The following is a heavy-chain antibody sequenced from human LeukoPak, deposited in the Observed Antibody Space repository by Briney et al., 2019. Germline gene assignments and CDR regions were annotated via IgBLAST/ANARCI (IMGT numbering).Heavy chain of an antibody. CDR1: GFTFSSYT. D-gene: IGHD2-2*01. CDR2: ISSSSHI. V-gene: IGHV3-21*01. J-gene: IGHJ6*02. CDR3: ARVRLCSTNCYRYYYGMDV. Sequence: PGGSLRLSCAASGFTFSSYTMNWVRQAPGKGLEWVSSISSSSHIYYADSVKGRFTISRDNAKNSLYLQMNSLSAEDTAVYYCARVRLCSTNCYRYYYGMDVWGQGTTVTVSS.